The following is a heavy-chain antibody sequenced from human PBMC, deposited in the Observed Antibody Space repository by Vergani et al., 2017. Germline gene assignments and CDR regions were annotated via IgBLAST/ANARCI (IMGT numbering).Heavy chain of an antibody. CDR2: IYTSGST. D-gene: IGHD1-26*01. Sequence: QVQLQESGPGLVKPSQTLSLTCTVSGGSISSGSYYWSWIRQPAGKGLEWIGRIYTSGSTNHNPSLKSRVTISVDTSKNQFSLKLSSVTAADTAVYYCARGGSYTEFDYWGQGTLVTVSS. CDR1: GGSISSGSYY. CDR3: ARGGSYTEFDY. V-gene: IGHV4-61*02. J-gene: IGHJ4*02.